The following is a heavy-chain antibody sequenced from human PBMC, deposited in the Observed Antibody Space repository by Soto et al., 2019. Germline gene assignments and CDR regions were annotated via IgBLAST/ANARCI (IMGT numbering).Heavy chain of an antibody. CDR3: ARRSSSSLGSLFDP. CDR2: IYYSGST. J-gene: IGHJ5*02. CDR1: GGSFSSGGYY. D-gene: IGHD6-6*01. V-gene: IGHV4-30-4*08. Sequence: SETLSLTCTVSGGSFSSGGYYWSWIRQLPGKGLEWIGYIYYSGSTYYNPSLKSRFTISLDTSKNQFSLKLSSVTPTDTAVYYCARRSSSSLGSLFDPWGRGILVTVSS.